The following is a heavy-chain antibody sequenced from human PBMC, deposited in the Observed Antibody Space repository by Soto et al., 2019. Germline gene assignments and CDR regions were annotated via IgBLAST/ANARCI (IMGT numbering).Heavy chain of an antibody. CDR2: IKSKTDGGTT. J-gene: IGHJ6*02. CDR3: THSTTYYYDSSGYTSYYYYGMDV. D-gene: IGHD3-22*01. V-gene: IGHV3-15*07. Sequence: GGSLRLSCAASGFTFSNAWMNWVRQAPGKGLEWVGRIKSKTDGGTTDYAAPVKGRFTISRDDSKNTPYLQMNSLKTEDTAVYYCTHSTTYYYDSSGYTSYYYYGMDVWGQGTTVTVSS. CDR1: GFTFSNAW.